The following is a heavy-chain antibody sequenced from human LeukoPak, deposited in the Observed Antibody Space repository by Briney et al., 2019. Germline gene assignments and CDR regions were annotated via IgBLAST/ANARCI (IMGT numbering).Heavy chain of an antibody. D-gene: IGHD3-3*01. CDR1: GFTFSSYA. Sequence: GGSLRLSCAASGFTFSSYAMSWVRQAPGKGLEWVSAISGSGGSTYYADSVKGRFTISRDNSKNTLYLQMNSLRAEDTAVYYCGNRSIFGVHFDYWGQGTLVTVSS. CDR3: GNRSIFGVHFDY. V-gene: IGHV3-23*01. CDR2: ISGSGGST. J-gene: IGHJ4*02.